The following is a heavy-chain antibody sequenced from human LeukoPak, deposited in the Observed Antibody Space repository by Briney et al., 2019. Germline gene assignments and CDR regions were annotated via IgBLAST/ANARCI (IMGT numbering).Heavy chain of an antibody. Sequence: PGGSLRLSCAASGFTFSNYAMHWVRQAPGKGLEWVAIISYVGSNKYYADSVKGRFTISRDNAKNSLYLQMNSLRAEDTALYYCAKDAHLDGYNSVTFDYWGQGTLVTVSS. CDR3: AKDAHLDGYNSVTFDY. J-gene: IGHJ4*02. CDR2: ISYVGSNK. D-gene: IGHD5-24*01. V-gene: IGHV3-30*04. CDR1: GFTFSNYA.